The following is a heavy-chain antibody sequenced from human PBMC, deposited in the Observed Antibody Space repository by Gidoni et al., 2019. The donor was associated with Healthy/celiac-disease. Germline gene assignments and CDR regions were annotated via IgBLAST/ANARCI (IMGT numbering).Heavy chain of an antibody. Sequence: QVQLVQSGAEVKKPGSSVKVSCKASGGTFSSYAISWVRQAPGQGLEWMGGIIPIFGTANYAQKFQGRVTITADKSTSTAYMELSSLRSEDTAVYYCARALVEMATIGMEIRYFDLWGRGTLVTVSS. V-gene: IGHV1-69*06. CDR1: GGTFSSYA. D-gene: IGHD5-12*01. J-gene: IGHJ2*01. CDR3: ARALVEMATIGMEIRYFDL. CDR2: IIPIFGTA.